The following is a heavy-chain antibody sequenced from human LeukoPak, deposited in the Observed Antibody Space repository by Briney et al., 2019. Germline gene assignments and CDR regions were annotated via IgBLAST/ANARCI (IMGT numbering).Heavy chain of an antibody. CDR1: GYTFTGYY. Sequence: GASVKVSCKASGYTFTGYYMHWVRQAPGQGLEWMGWINPNSGGTNYVQKFQGRVTMTRDTSISTAYMELSRLRSDDTAVYYCARDPRTYSGYEDWGQGTLVTVSS. CDR2: INPNSGGT. D-gene: IGHD5-12*01. V-gene: IGHV1-2*02. CDR3: ARDPRTYSGYED. J-gene: IGHJ4*02.